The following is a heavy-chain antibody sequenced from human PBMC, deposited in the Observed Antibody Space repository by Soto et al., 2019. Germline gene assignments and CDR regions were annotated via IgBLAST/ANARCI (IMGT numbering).Heavy chain of an antibody. V-gene: IGHV3-33*01. CDR3: ATGDTAMDVYYYYGMDV. J-gene: IGHJ6*02. CDR1: GVTFSSYG. CDR2: IWFDGSNK. D-gene: IGHD5-18*01. Sequence: PVGSLRLSCAACGVTFSSYGMHGVRQDPGKGLEWVAVIWFDGSNKYYADSVKGRFTISRDNSKNTLYLQMNSLRAEDTAVYYCATGDTAMDVYYYYGMDVWGQATTVTVSS.